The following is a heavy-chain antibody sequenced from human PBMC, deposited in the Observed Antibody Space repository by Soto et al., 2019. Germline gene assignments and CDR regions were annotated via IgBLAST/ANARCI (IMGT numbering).Heavy chain of an antibody. J-gene: IGHJ4*02. D-gene: IGHD6-19*01. CDR2: VFYRGNT. CDR1: GGSISRSPYY. CDR3: ARHVNLPLAGTGFDS. Sequence: SETLSLTCIVSGGSISRSPYYWGWIRQTPGKGLEWIASVFYRGNTFYNPSLQSRVTISIDTSKNQFTLSLSSVTAADTAVYYCARHVNLPLAGTGFDSWGRGTLVTVSS. V-gene: IGHV4-39*01.